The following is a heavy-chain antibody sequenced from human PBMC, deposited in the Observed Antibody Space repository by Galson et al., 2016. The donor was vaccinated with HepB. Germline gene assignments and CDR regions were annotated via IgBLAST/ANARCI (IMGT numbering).Heavy chain of an antibody. J-gene: IGHJ4*02. CDR1: GGATYTSY. D-gene: IGHD1-1*01. CDR3: AKVGAYNFDS. CDR2: SSYTGST. Sequence: SETLSLTCTVSGGATYTSYWSWIRQPPGRGLEWIGYSSYTGSTYSNPSLKSRLTISVDASKNLFSLKLSSVTAAGTAVYYCAKVGAYNFDSWGQGILVTISS. V-gene: IGHV4-59*01.